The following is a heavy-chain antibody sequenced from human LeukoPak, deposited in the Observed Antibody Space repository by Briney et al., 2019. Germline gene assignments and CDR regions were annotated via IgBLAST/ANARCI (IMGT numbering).Heavy chain of an antibody. V-gene: IGHV1-46*01. CDR1: GYAFTRHY. J-gene: IGHJ5*02. CDR2: ITTSGSST. D-gene: IGHD1-26*01. CDR3: ARDNSVGDYAWWFDP. Sequence: ASVKVSCKASGYAFTRHYMHWVRQAPGQGLEWMGVITTSGSSTIYAQKFQGRVTMTRDMSTSTDYMELSSLRSEDTAVYYCARDNSVGDYAWWFDPWGQGTLVTVSS.